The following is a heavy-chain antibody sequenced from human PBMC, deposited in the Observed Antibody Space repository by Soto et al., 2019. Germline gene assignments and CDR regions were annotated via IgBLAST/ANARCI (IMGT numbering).Heavy chain of an antibody. J-gene: IGHJ6*02. Sequence: PSQTLSLTCAISGDSVSSNSAAWNWIRQSPSRGLEWLGRTYYRSKWYNDYAVSVKSRITINPDTYKNKFSLQLNSVTTEDMVVYYCARPYSNYGYYYYGMDVWGQGTTVTVSS. CDR3: ARPYSNYGYYYYGMDV. CDR2: TYYRSKWYN. CDR1: GDSVSSNSAA. V-gene: IGHV6-1*01. D-gene: IGHD4-4*01.